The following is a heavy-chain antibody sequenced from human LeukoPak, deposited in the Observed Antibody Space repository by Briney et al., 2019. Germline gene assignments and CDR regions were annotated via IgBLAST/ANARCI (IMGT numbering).Heavy chain of an antibody. J-gene: IGHJ3*02. CDR3: ARGQAGAHAFDI. CDR2: IYYSGST. CDR1: GGSISSYY. Sequence: PSETLSLTCTVSGGSISSYYWNWIRQPPGKGLEWIGYIYYSGSTNYSPSLKSRVTMSVDTSKNQFSLKLSSVTAADTALYYCARGQAGAHAFDIWGQGTMVTVSS. V-gene: IGHV4-59*01. D-gene: IGHD1-26*01.